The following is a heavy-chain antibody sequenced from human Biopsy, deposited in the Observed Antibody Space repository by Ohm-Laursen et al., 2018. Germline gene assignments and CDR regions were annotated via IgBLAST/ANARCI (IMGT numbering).Heavy chain of an antibody. CDR2: NIPILGTG. V-gene: IGHV1-69*06. CDR1: GGTFSNYG. D-gene: IGHD3-9*01. CDR3: ATKLTGYFHH. Sequence: SVKVSCNAPGGTFSNYGVNWVRQAPGQGLEWLGGNIPILGTGNYAQKFQDRVTVAADTSTSTATMELRSLRSEDTAVYYCATKLTGYFHHWGQGTLVIASS. J-gene: IGHJ1*01.